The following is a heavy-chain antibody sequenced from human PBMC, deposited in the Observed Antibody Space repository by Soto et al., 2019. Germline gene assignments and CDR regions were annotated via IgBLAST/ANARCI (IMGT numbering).Heavy chain of an antibody. CDR3: ARDVAAAGTSTFDY. J-gene: IGHJ4*02. Sequence: ASVKVSCKASVYTFTGYYMHWVRQAPGQGLEWMGWINPNSGGTNYAQKFQGWVTMTRDTSISTAYMELSRLRSDDTAVYYCARDVAAAGTSTFDYWGQGTLVTVSS. CDR2: INPNSGGT. V-gene: IGHV1-2*04. D-gene: IGHD6-13*01. CDR1: VYTFTGYY.